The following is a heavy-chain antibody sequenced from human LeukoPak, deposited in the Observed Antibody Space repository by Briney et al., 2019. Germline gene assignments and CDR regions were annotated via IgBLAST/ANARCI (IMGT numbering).Heavy chain of an antibody. D-gene: IGHD5-18*01. CDR3: ARDNSYGFDS. CDR1: GFTFSSHW. V-gene: IGHV3-74*01. Sequence: GGSLRLSCAASGFTFSSHWMHWVRQAPGKGLVWVSRINRDGSSTSYADSVKGRFTISRDNAKNTLYLQMNSLRAEDTAVFYCARDNSYGFDSWGQGTLVTVSS. J-gene: IGHJ4*02. CDR2: INRDGSST.